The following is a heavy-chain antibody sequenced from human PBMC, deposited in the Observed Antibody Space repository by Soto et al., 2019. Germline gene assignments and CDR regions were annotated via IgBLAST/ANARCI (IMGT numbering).Heavy chain of an antibody. Sequence: SETLSLTCTVSGGSISSGGYYWSWIRQHPGKGLEWIGYIYYSGSTYYNPSRKSRVTISVDTSKNQFSLKLSSVTAADTAVYYCARSTLRFLEWLTPEPLNAFDIWGQGTMVTVSS. V-gene: IGHV4-31*03. J-gene: IGHJ3*02. CDR1: GGSISSGGYY. CDR2: IYYSGST. CDR3: ARSTLRFLEWLTPEPLNAFDI. D-gene: IGHD3-3*01.